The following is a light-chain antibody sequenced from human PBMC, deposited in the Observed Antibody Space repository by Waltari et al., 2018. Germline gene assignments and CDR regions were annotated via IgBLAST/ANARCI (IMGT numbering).Light chain of an antibody. V-gene: IGLV6-57*01. CDR1: SGSIASNY. CDR2: EDN. CDR3: QSYDSSNPWV. J-gene: IGLJ3*02. Sequence: NFMLTQPHSVSESPGKTVTISCTRSSGSIASNYVQWYQQRPGSSPTTVIYEDNQRPSGVPCLFHGSIDSSSNSASLTISGLKTEDEADYYCQSYDSSNPWVFGGGTKLTVL.